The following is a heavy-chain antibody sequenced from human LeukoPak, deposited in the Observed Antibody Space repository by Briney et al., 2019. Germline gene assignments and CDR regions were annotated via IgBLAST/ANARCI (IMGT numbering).Heavy chain of an antibody. J-gene: IGHJ4*02. CDR3: ARPPEYSWLRLLFGC. V-gene: IGHV3-30*04. Sequence: GWSLRLSCAASGFTFSSYALHWVRQAPGKGLEWVAVISSDGSNKYYADSVKGRFTISRDNSKNTLYLQMNSLRGEDTAVYYCARPPEYSWLRLLFGCWGQGTLVTVSS. D-gene: IGHD5-12*01. CDR1: GFTFSSYA. CDR2: ISSDGSNK.